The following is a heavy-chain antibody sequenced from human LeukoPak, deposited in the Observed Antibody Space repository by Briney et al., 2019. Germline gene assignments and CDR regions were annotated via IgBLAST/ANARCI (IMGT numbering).Heavy chain of an antibody. CDR2: IIPIFGTA. CDR1: GGTFSSYA. CDR3: ARDQVIAARSSYGMDV. J-gene: IGHJ6*02. Sequence: SVKVSCKASGGTFSSYAISWVRQAPGQGLEWMGGIIPIFGTANYAQKFQGRVTITADESTSTAYMELSSLRSEDTAVYYCARDQVIAARSSYGMDVWGQGTTVTVSS. V-gene: IGHV1-69*01. D-gene: IGHD6-6*01.